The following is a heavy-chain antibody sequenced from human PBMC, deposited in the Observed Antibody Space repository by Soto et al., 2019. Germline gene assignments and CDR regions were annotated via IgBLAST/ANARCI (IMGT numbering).Heavy chain of an antibody. CDR1: GFTVSSNY. Sequence: EVQLVESGGGLIQPGGSLRLSCAASGFTVSSNYMSWVRQAPGKGLEWVSVIYSGGSTYYADSVKGRFTISRDNSKNTLYLQMNSLRAEDTAVYYCARDGYYDSSGYYQGDAFDIWGQGTMVIVSS. J-gene: IGHJ3*02. CDR2: IYSGGST. CDR3: ARDGYYDSSGYYQGDAFDI. V-gene: IGHV3-53*01. D-gene: IGHD3-22*01.